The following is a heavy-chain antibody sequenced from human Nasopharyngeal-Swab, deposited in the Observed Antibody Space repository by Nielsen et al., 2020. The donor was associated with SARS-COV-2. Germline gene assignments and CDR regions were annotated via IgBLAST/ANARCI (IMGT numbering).Heavy chain of an antibody. CDR2: MNPNSGNT. CDR1: GYTFTSYD. J-gene: IGHJ6*02. V-gene: IGHV1-8*01. Sequence: ASVQVSCKASGYTFTSYDINWVRQATGQGLEWMGWMNPNSGNTGYAQKFQGRVTMTRNTPISTAYMELSSLRSEDTAVYYCARGSGVVVVAATLHYYYGMDVWGQGTTVTVSS. CDR3: ARGSGVVVVAATLHYYYGMDV. D-gene: IGHD2-15*01.